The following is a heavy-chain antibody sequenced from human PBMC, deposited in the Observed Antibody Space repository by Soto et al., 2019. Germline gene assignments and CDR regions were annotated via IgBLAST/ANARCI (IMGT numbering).Heavy chain of an antibody. J-gene: IGHJ4*02. CDR1: GYTFTDYY. V-gene: IGHV1-46*01. Sequence: QVQLVQSGAEVKKPGASVKVSCKASGYTFTDYYIHWVRQAPGQGLEWMGMINPIGGRTDYAQKFRGRVTLTRDTSTGTVYMELSSLRSEDTAVYYCARPPFPGCINAVCYPFDYWGQGTLVTVSS. CDR3: ARPPFPGCINAVCYPFDY. D-gene: IGHD2-8*01. CDR2: INPIGGRT.